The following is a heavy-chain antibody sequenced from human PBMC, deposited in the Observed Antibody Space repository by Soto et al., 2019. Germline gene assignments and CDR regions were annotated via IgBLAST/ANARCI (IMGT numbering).Heavy chain of an antibody. V-gene: IGHV4-59*08. CDR2: IYYSGST. CDR3: ARSVSWCVIAFDI. D-gene: IGHD6-13*01. J-gene: IGHJ3*02. CDR1: GGSIISYC. Sequence: SVTLPLTCTVSGGSIISYCWIWIRQPPGKGLEWIGYIYYSGSTSYNPSLKSRVTISVDTSKNQFSLKLSSVTAADTAVYYCARSVSWCVIAFDIWGQGTMVTVSS.